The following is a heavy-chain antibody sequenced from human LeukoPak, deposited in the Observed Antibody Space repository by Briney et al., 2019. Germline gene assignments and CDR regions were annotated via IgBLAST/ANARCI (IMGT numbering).Heavy chain of an antibody. Sequence: TGGSLRLSCAASGFIVSSNYMTSVRQAPGKGLEWISVLYSGGTTYYADSVKGRFSISRDNSNNTLYLQMNSLRAEDTAVYYCARVNRGAYDSWGQGTLVTVSS. V-gene: IGHV3-53*01. CDR3: ARVNRGAYDS. D-gene: IGHD5-12*01. J-gene: IGHJ5*02. CDR2: LYSGGTT. CDR1: GFIVSSNY.